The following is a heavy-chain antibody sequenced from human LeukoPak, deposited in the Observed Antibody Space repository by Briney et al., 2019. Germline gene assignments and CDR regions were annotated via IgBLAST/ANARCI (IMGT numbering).Heavy chain of an antibody. J-gene: IGHJ3*02. CDR1: GYSISSGFY. CDR2: IYHSGST. V-gene: IGHV4-38-2*02. D-gene: IGHD1-26*01. CDR3: ARDVRGSYKRPLPPADAFDI. Sequence: SETLSLTCTVSGYSISSGFYWGWIRQPPGKGLEWIGNIYHSGSTYYTPSLKSRVTISVDTSKNQFSLKLSSVTAADTAVYYCARDVRGSYKRPLPPADAFDIWGQGTMVTVSS.